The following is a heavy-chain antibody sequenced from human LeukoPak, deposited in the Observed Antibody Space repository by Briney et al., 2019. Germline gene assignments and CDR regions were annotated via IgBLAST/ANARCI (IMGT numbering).Heavy chain of an antibody. CDR2: IIPVFHTA. V-gene: IGHV1-69*05. Sequence: SVKVSCKTSGESFSSHGISWVRQAPGQGLEWMGGIIPVFHTAKYAQNFQDRLTITTDESTDTVYMELSSLRSEDTAVYCCARDYNFDSSPYDDGLDIWGQGTMVTVSS. J-gene: IGHJ3*02. CDR1: GESFSSHG. CDR3: ARDYNFDSSPYDDGLDI. D-gene: IGHD3-22*01.